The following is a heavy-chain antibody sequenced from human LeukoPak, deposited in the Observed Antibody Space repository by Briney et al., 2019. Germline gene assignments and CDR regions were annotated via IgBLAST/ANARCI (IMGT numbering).Heavy chain of an antibody. CDR3: ARDPYYDSSGYYSFDY. D-gene: IGHD3-22*01. Sequence: GRSLRLSCAASGFTFSSYAIHWVRQAPGKGLEWVAVISYDGSNKYYADSVKGRFTISRDNPKNTLYLQMNSLRAEDTAVYYCARDPYYDSSGYYSFDYWGQGTLVTVSS. CDR2: ISYDGSNK. CDR1: GFTFSSYA. J-gene: IGHJ4*02. V-gene: IGHV3-30-3*01.